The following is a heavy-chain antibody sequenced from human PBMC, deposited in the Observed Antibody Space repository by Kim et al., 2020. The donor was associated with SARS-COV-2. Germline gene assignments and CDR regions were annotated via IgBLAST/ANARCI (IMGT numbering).Heavy chain of an antibody. J-gene: IGHJ4*02. CDR2: INSDGSST. Sequence: GGSLRLSCAASGFSFSTYWMHWVRQVPGKGLVWVSRINSDGSSTKYADPVKGRFTISRDNAKNTLYLQMNSLRGDDTAVYYCARDIEEWQLLGGFDYWGQGTLVSVSS. CDR1: GFSFSTYW. CDR3: ARDIEEWQLLGGFDY. V-gene: IGHV3-74*03. D-gene: IGHD1-26*01.